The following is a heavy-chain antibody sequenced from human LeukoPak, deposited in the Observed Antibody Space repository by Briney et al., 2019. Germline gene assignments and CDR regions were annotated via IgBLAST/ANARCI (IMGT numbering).Heavy chain of an antibody. Sequence: GGSLRLSCAGSGFTFTSYALSWVRQAPGKGLEWVATVSGIGDNTHYADSVKGRFTISRDNSKNMVFLQMTSLRVEDTAVCYCAKVPSNGGNSDDFWGQGTQVTVSS. CDR3: AKVPSNGGNSDDF. CDR1: GFTFTSYA. D-gene: IGHD2-15*01. CDR2: VSGIGDNT. V-gene: IGHV3-23*01. J-gene: IGHJ4*02.